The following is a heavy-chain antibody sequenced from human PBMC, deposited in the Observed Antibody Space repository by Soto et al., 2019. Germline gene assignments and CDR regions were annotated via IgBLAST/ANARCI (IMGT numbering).Heavy chain of an antibody. CDR3: AXESGRTLESSLTVVPDAFDV. V-gene: IGHV3-23*03. CDR1: GFTFSQYT. D-gene: IGHD2-15*01. J-gene: IGHJ3*01. CDR2: ISPAGPDT. Sequence: GSLRLSCPGSGFTFSQYTMNWVRQAPGKGRECVSTISPAGPDTFYLDSVKGRFTISRENVKNTVRPEMNRLSIEEPAVYYCAXESGRTLESSLTVVPDAFDVSDQVTMLNVSS.